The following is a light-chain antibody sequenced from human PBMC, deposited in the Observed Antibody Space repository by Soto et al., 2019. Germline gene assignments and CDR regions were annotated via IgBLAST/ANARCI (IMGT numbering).Light chain of an antibody. CDR2: AAS. J-gene: IGKJ5*01. V-gene: IGKV1-39*01. CDR1: QSISSY. Sequence: DIQMTHSPSSLSASVGDRVTITCRARQSISSYLNWYQQKPGKAPKLLIYAASSLQSGVPSRFSGSGSGTDFTLTISSLQPEDFATYYCQQSYRTPPITFGQGTRLEVK. CDR3: QQSYRTPPIT.